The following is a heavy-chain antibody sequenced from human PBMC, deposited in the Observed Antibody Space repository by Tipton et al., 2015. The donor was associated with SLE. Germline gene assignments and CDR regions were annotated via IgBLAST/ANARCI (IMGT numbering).Heavy chain of an antibody. CDR3: ARTVGYCSSTRCSSYYFDY. D-gene: IGHD2-2*01. CDR2: SYYSGNT. CDR1: AGSISSYY. J-gene: IGHJ4*02. V-gene: IGHV4-59*01. Sequence: TLSLTCTVSAGSISSYYWSWFRQPPGNGLEWIGYSYYSGNTDYSPSLKSRVTISVDTSKNQFSLNLNSVTAADTAVYYCARTVGYCSSTRCSSYYFDYWGRGTPVTVSS.